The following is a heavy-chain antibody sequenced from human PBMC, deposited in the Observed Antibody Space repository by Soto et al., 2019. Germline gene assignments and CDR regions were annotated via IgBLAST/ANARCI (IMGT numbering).Heavy chain of an antibody. CDR3: AKHEGYCSTTTCSNFDY. D-gene: IGHD2-2*01. Sequence: PGEALKISCKGSVFTFTSYWIAWVRQMPGKGLEWMGIIYPGDSDSSYSPSFQGQVTISADKSINTAYLHWSSLKASDTAIYYCAKHEGYCSTTTCSNFDYWGQGTLVTVSS. CDR1: VFTFTSYW. V-gene: IGHV5-51*01. CDR2: IYPGDSDS. J-gene: IGHJ4*02.